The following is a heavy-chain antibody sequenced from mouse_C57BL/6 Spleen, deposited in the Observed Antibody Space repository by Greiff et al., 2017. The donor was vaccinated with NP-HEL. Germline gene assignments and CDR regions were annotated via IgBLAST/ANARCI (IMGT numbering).Heavy chain of an antibody. V-gene: IGHV1-59*01. CDR2: IDPSDSYT. CDR3: ARASYDGSSLYAMDY. D-gene: IGHD1-1*01. CDR1: GYTFTSYW. Sequence: QVHVKQSGAELVRPGTSVKLSCKASGYTFTSYWMHWVKQRPGQGLEWIGVIDPSDSYTNYNQKFKGKATLTVDTSSSTAYMQLSSLTSEDSAVYYWARASYDGSSLYAMDYWGQGTSVTVSS. J-gene: IGHJ4*01.